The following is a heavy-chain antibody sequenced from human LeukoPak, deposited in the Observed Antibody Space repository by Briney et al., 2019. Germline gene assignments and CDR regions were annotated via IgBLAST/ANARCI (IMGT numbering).Heavy chain of an antibody. D-gene: IGHD5-12*01. V-gene: IGHV3-48*01. CDR3: ARDLSGFDYAFDI. CDR1: GFTFGPYS. J-gene: IGHJ3*02. Sequence: PGGSLRLSCAASGFTFGPYSMNWVRQAPGKGPEWVSDISSSSSTIYYADSVKGRFTISRDNAKHSLYLQMNSLRAEDTAVYYCARDLSGFDYAFDIWGQGTMVTVSS. CDR2: ISSSSSTI.